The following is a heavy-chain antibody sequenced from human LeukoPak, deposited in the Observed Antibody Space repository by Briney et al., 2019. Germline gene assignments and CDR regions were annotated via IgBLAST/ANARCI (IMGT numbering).Heavy chain of an antibody. J-gene: IGHJ4*02. CDR3: ARSLIFGYYFDY. CDR1: GFTFSSYA. CDR2: ISGSGGST. Sequence: GGSLRLSCAASGFTFSSYAMSWVRQAPGKGLEWVSAISGSGGSTYYANSVKGRFTISRDNSKNTLYLQMNSLRAEDTAVYYCARSLIFGYYFDYWGQGTLVTVSS. V-gene: IGHV3-23*01. D-gene: IGHD2-21*02.